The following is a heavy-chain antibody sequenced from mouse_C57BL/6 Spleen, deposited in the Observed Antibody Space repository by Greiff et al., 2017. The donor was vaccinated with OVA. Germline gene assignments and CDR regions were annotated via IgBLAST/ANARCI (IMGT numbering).Heavy chain of an antibody. V-gene: IGHV1-47*01. CDR3: ARSSYYGSSYWYFDV. J-gene: IGHJ1*03. CDR1: GYTFTTYP. Sequence: VQRVESGAELVKPGASVKMSCKASGYTFTTYPIEWMKQNHGKSLEWIGNFHPYNDDTKYNEKFKGKATLTVEKSSSTVYLELSRLTSDDSAVYYCARSSYYGSSYWYFDVWGTGTTVTVSS. D-gene: IGHD1-1*01. CDR2: FHPYNDDT.